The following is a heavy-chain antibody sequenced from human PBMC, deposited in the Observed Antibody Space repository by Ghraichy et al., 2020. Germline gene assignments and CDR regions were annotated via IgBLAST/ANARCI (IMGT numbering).Heavy chain of an antibody. V-gene: IGHV4-39*01. CDR2: IYYSGST. D-gene: IGHD1-26*01. J-gene: IGHJ4*02. CDR1: GGSISSSSYY. Sequence: SETLSLTCTVSGGSISSSSYYWGWIRQPPGKGLEWIGSIYYSGSTYYNPSLKSRVTISVDTSKNQFSLKLSSVTAADTAVYYCARHGVGALGYFDYWGQGTLVTVSS. CDR3: ARHGVGALGYFDY.